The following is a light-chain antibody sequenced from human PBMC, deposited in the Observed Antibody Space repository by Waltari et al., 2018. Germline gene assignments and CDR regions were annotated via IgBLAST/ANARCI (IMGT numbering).Light chain of an antibody. Sequence: QTALTQPASVSGSHGQSITISCNVSSSDLGVYKYVTRYQQHPGKAPQLMIYDVSNRPSGVSHRFSGSKSGDTASLTISGLQAEDEADYYCSSYSSISALDVFGTGTKVTVL. CDR1: SSDLGVYKY. CDR2: DVS. CDR3: SSYSSISALDV. J-gene: IGLJ1*01. V-gene: IGLV2-14*03.